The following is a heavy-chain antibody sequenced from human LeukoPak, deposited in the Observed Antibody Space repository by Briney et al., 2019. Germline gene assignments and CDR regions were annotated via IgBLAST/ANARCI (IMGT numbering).Heavy chain of an antibody. J-gene: IGHJ5*02. CDR1: GGSISSSNW. D-gene: IGHD1-20*01. CDR3: ARASITGTTSKFLGDPAKGSNWFDP. Sequence: KPSETLSLTCAVSGGSISSSNWWSWVRQPPGKGLEWIGEIYHSGSTNYNPSLKSRVTISVDKSKNQFSLKLSSVTAADTAAYYCARASITGTTSKFLGDPAKGSNWFDPWGQGTLVTVSS. CDR2: IYHSGST. V-gene: IGHV4-4*02.